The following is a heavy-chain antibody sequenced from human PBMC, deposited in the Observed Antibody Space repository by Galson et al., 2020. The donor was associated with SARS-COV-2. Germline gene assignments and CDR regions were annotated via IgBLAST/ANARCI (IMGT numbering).Heavy chain of an antibody. Sequence: TGGSLRLSCAASGFTFSSYGMHWVRQAPGKGLEWVAVISYDGSNKYYADSVKGRFTISRDNAKNTLYLQMNSLRAADTAVYYCWKAGMGQWLVEDAFDIWGQGTMVTVSS. D-gene: IGHD6-19*01. CDR2: ISYDGSNK. CDR1: GFTFSSYG. CDR3: WKAGMGQWLVEDAFDI. J-gene: IGHJ3*02. V-gene: IGHV3-30*18.